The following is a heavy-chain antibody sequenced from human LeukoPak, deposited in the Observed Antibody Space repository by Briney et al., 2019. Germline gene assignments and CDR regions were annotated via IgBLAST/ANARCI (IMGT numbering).Heavy chain of an antibody. D-gene: IGHD1-1*01. V-gene: IGHV3-30*02. Sequence: PGGSLRLSCAASGFTFSSYGMHWVRQAPGKGLEWVAFIRYDGSNKYYADSVKGRFTISRDNSKNTLYLQMNSLRAEDTAVYYCARDWKDVNYFDYWGQGTLVTVSS. CDR2: IRYDGSNK. CDR1: GFTFSSYG. J-gene: IGHJ4*02. CDR3: ARDWKDVNYFDY.